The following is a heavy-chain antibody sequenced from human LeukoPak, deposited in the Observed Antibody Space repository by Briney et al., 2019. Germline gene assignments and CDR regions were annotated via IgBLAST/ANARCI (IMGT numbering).Heavy chain of an antibody. CDR1: GGTFSSYA. D-gene: IGHD6-13*01. CDR3: ARGGIAAAGSFDY. V-gene: IGHV1-69*01. CDR2: IIPIFGTA. J-gene: IGHJ4*02. Sequence: ASVKVSCKASGGTFSSYAINWVRQAPGQGLEWMGGIIPIFGTANCAQKFQGRVTITADESTSTAYMELSSLRSEDTAVYYCARGGIAAAGSFDYWGQGTLVTVSS.